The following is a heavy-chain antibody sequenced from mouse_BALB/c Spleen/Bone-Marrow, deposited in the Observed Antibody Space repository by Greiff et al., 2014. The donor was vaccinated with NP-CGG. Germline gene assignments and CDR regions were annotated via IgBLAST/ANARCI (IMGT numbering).Heavy chain of an antibody. V-gene: IGHV1S81*02. Sequence: VQLVESGAELVKPGASVKLSCKASGYSFTSYWMHWVKRRPGQGLEWIGEISPSNGRSNYNEKFKSKATLTVDKSSSTAYMQLSGLTSEDSAVYYCTRSELRRGGYALDYWGLGTSVTVSS. CDR1: GYSFTSYW. CDR3: TRSELRRGGYALDY. CDR2: ISPSNGRS. J-gene: IGHJ4*01. D-gene: IGHD2-12*01.